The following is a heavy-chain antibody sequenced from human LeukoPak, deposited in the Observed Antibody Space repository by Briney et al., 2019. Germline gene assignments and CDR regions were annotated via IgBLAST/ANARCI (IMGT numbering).Heavy chain of an antibody. CDR1: GFTFSDYY. CDR2: MSTSDSPI. Sequence: GGSLRLSCAASGFTFSDYYMSWIRQAQGRGLEWVSYMSTSDSPIYYTDSVKGRFTISRDNAKNYLYLHMNSLRAEDTAVYHCARDSGLEWLRLPPDYWGQGTLVTVSS. CDR3: ARDSGLEWLRLPPDY. J-gene: IGHJ4*02. V-gene: IGHV3-11*04. D-gene: IGHD5-12*01.